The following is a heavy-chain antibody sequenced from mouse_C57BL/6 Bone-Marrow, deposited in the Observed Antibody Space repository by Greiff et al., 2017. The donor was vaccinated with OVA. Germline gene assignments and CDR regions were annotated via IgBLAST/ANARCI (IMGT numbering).Heavy chain of an antibody. J-gene: IGHJ3*01. Sequence: VQGVESGPGLVAPSQSLSITCTVSGFSLTSYAISWVRQPPGKGLEWLGAIWTGGGTNYNSALKSRLSISKDDSKSKVFLKMNSLQTDDTARYYCARGRLLPFAYWGQGTLVTVSA. CDR2: IWTGGGT. D-gene: IGHD2-3*01. V-gene: IGHV2-9-1*01. CDR1: GFSLTSYA. CDR3: ARGRLLPFAY.